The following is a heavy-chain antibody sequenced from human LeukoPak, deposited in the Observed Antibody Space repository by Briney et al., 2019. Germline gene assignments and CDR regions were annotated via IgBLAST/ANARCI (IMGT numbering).Heavy chain of an antibody. J-gene: IGHJ4*02. Sequence: PGGSLRLSCTASGFTFSIYMMNWVRQAPGKGLEWVSSISSSSSYMDYADSVKGRFTISRDDGKHSLFLDMNSLRAEDTAGYYCARWYRVEGVAYWGRGTVVTVSS. D-gene: IGHD1-26*01. CDR2: ISSSSSYM. V-gene: IGHV3-21*01. CDR1: GFTFSIYM. CDR3: ARWYRVEGVAY.